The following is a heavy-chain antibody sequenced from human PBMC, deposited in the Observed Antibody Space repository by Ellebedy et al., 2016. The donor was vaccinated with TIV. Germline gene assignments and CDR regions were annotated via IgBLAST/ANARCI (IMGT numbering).Heavy chain of an antibody. CDR3: ARGSRHGDYVLYYYGMDV. Sequence: GESLKISXAASGFTFSSYAMHWVRQAPGKGLEWVAVISYDGSNKYYADSVKGRFTISRDNSKNTLYLQMNSLRDEDTAVYYCARGSRHGDYVLYYYGMDVWGQGTTVTVSS. CDR1: GFTFSSYA. J-gene: IGHJ6*02. D-gene: IGHD4-17*01. CDR2: ISYDGSNK. V-gene: IGHV3-30*04.